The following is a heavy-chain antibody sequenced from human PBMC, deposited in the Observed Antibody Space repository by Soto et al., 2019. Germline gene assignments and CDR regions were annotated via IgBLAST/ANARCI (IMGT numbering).Heavy chain of an antibody. D-gene: IGHD3-22*01. V-gene: IGHV3-23*01. CDR3: EKQSGFLLLGYVDY. CDR2: LSASGGST. J-gene: IGHJ4*02. CDR1: GFTFSNYA. Sequence: EVQLLESGGGLVQPGGSLRLSCAASGFTFSNYAMSWVRQAPGKGLEWVSGLSASGGSTEYGDSVKGRFTISRDTSNNALFRKMNSLRAEDTVLYSCEKQSGFLLLGYVDYWGQGTLVTVSS.